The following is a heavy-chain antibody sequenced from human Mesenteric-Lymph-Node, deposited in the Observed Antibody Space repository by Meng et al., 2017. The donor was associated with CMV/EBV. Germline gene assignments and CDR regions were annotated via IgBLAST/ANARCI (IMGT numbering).Heavy chain of an antibody. CDR1: GYTFTGYY. V-gene: IGHV1-2*02. D-gene: IGHD3-3*01. CDR2: INPNSGGT. CDR3: ARQFTIDEVAYGMDV. J-gene: IGHJ6*02. Sequence: ASVKVSCKASGYTFTGYYMHWVRQAPGQGLEWMGWINPNSGGTNYAQKFQGRVTMTRDTSISTAYMELSSLRSEDTAVYYCARQFTIDEVAYGMDVWGQGTTVTVSS.